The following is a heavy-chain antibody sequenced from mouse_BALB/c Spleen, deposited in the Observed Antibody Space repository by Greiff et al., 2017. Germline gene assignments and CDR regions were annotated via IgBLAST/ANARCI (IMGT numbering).Heavy chain of an antibody. CDR1: GFTFSSYA. CDR3: ARVGEGDAMDY. J-gene: IGHJ4*01. Sequence: EVQLVESGGGLVKPGGSLKLSCAASGFTFSSYAMSWVRQTPEKRLEWVASISSGGSTYYPDSVKGRFTISRDNARNILYLQMSSLRSEDTAMYYCARVGEGDAMDYWGQGTSVTVSS. D-gene: IGHD3-3*01. CDR2: ISSGGST. V-gene: IGHV5-6-5*01.